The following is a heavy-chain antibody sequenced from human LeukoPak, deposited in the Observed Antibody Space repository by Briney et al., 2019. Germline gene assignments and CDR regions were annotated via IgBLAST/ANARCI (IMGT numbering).Heavy chain of an antibody. V-gene: IGHV4-59*01. D-gene: IGHD5-18*01. CDR1: GGSISTYH. J-gene: IGHJ4*02. CDR2: IYFSGST. CDR3: AREGIHPKGGFDY. Sequence: SETLSLTCTVSGGSISTYHWSWIRQPPGKGPEWIGYIYFSGSTDYNPSLKSRVTISVDTSKNQFSLKLSSVTAADTAVYYCAREGIHPKGGFDYWGQGTLVTVSS.